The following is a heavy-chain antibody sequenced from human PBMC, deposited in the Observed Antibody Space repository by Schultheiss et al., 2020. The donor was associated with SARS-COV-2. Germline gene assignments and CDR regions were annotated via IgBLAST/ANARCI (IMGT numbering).Heavy chain of an antibody. CDR2: IYSGGST. J-gene: IGHJ4*02. CDR1: GNTFSTTE. CDR3: ATDTVNTASWPHMF. D-gene: IGHD5-18*01. V-gene: IGHV3-53*01. Sequence: GGSLRLSCAASGNTFSTTEMNWIRQAPGKGLEWVSVIYSGGSTYYADSVTGRFTISRDNSKSTVYLQMNSLRAEDTAIYYCATDTVNTASWPHMFWGQGTLVTVSS.